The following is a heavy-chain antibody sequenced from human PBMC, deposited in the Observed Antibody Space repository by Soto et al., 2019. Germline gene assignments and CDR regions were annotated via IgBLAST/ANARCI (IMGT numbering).Heavy chain of an antibody. D-gene: IGHD1-1*01. J-gene: IGHJ2*01. Sequence: EVQVLESGGALVQPGGSLRLSCAASGFTLDNGMTWVRQAPGKGLEWISTIDYSGANTHYADSVKGRFTISRDSAKNSLYLQMNSLRAEDTAVYYCARLLEGDYWYFDLWGRGTLVTVSS. CDR1: GFTLDNG. V-gene: IGHV3-23*01. CDR2: IDYSGANT. CDR3: ARLLEGDYWYFDL.